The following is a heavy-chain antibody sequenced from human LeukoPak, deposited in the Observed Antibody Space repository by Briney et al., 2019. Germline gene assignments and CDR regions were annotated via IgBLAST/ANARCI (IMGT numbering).Heavy chain of an antibody. CDR2: IKQDGSKK. Sequence: GGSLRLSCVASGFPFSSYWMTWVRQAPGKGLEWVANIKQDGSKKSYVDSVKGRFTISRDNAKNSLYLRMHRLRAEDTAIYYCTRVGYIDEGIDYWGQGPLVTVSS. D-gene: IGHD5-24*01. CDR1: GFPFSSYW. J-gene: IGHJ4*02. CDR3: TRVGYIDEGIDY. V-gene: IGHV3-7*04.